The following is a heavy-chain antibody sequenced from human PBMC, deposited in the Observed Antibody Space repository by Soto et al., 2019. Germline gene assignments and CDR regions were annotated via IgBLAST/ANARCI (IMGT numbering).Heavy chain of an antibody. CDR3: ANDDYGDYYY. V-gene: IGHV3-30*18. J-gene: IGHJ4*02. Sequence: PGGSLRLSCAASGFTFSSYGMHWVRQAPGKGLEWVAVISYDGSNKYYADSVKGRFTISRDNSKNTLYLQMNSLRAEDTAVYYCANDDYGDYYYWGQGILVTVSS. CDR2: ISYDGSNK. CDR1: GFTFSSYG. D-gene: IGHD4-17*01.